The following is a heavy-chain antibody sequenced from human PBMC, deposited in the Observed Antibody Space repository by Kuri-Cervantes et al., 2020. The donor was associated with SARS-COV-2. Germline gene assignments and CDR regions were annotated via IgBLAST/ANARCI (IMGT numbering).Heavy chain of an antibody. CDR3: AREMIWYDFWSGYSCYFDY. D-gene: IGHD3-3*01. CDR1: GGSISSHY. CDR2: IYYSGST. J-gene: IGHJ4*02. V-gene: IGHV4-59*11. Sequence: SETLSLTCTVSGGSISSHYWSWIRQPPGKGLEWIGYIYYSGSTNYNPSLKSRATISVDTSKNQFSLKLSSVTAADTAVYYCAREMIWYDFWSGYSCYFDYWGQGTLVTVSS.